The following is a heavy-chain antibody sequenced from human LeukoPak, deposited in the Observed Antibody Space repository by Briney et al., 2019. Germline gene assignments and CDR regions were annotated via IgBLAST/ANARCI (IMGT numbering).Heavy chain of an antibody. D-gene: IGHD4-11*01. CDR2: VDPEDGET. V-gene: IGHV1-69-2*01. CDR1: GYTFTYYY. Sequence: GASVKVSCKAFGYTFTYYYIHWVTEAPGKGLEWMGRVDPEDGETTYAERFQGRVTITADTSTDTAYMELNNLRSEDTAVYYCATMTTFDPWGQGTLVTVSP. CDR3: ATMTTFDP. J-gene: IGHJ5*02.